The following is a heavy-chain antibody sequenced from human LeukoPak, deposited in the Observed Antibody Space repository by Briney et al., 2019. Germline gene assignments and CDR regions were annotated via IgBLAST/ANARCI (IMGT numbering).Heavy chain of an antibody. Sequence: GGSLRLSCAAAGFTFSSYAMSWVRQAPGKGLEWISSISGSGGSTYYADSVKGRFTISRDNSKNTLYLQMNSLRAEDTAVYYCAKAGGAVWFGESYFDYWGQGTLVTVSS. J-gene: IGHJ4*02. CDR2: ISGSGGST. CDR1: GFTFSSYA. V-gene: IGHV3-23*01. CDR3: AKAGGAVWFGESYFDY. D-gene: IGHD3-10*01.